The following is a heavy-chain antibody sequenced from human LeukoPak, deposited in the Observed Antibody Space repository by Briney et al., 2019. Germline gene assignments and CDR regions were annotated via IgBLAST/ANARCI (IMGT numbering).Heavy chain of an antibody. D-gene: IGHD3-10*01. CDR1: GFTFSSYS. Sequence: GGSLRLTCAASGFTFSSYSMNWVRQAPGKGLEWVSSISSSSSYIYYADSVKGRFTISRDNAKNSLYLQMNSLRAEDTAVYYCARDRVTMVRGVIIGRDYWGQGTLVTVSS. J-gene: IGHJ4*02. CDR3: ARDRVTMVRGVIIGRDY. CDR2: ISSSSSYI. V-gene: IGHV3-21*01.